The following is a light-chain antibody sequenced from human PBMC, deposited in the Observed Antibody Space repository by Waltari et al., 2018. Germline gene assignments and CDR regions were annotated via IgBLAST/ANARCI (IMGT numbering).Light chain of an antibody. CDR3: QQYYSTPVGA. CDR1: QSVLYSSNNKNY. V-gene: IGKV4-1*01. CDR2: WAS. J-gene: IGKJ1*01. Sequence: DIVMTQSPDSLAVSLGERATINRKSSQSVLYSSNNKNYLAWYQQKPGQPPKLLIYWASTRESGVPDRFSGSGSGTDFTLTISSLQAEDVAVYYCQQYYSTPVGAFGQGTKVEIK.